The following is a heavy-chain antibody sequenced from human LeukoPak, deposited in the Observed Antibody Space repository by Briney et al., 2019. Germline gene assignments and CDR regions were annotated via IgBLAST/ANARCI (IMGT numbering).Heavy chain of an antibody. CDR1: GFTFSSYG. Sequence: GRSLRLSCAASGFTFSSYGMHWVRQAPGKGLEWVAVISCDGSNKYYADSVKGRFTISRDNSNNTLYLQMNSLRAEDTAVYYCAKGSSGWPRGPFDYWGQGTLVTVSS. D-gene: IGHD6-19*01. CDR3: AKGSSGWPRGPFDY. J-gene: IGHJ4*02. CDR2: ISCDGSNK. V-gene: IGHV3-30*18.